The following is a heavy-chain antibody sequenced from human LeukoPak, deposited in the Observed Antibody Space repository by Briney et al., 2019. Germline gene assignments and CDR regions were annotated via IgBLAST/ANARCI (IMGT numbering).Heavy chain of an antibody. CDR1: GFIFSSYG. D-gene: IGHD1-26*01. J-gene: IGHJ4*02. V-gene: IGHV3-30*03. CDR2: ISDDGSNK. Sequence: GGSLRLSCAASGFIFSSYGMHWVRQAPGKGLEWVAVISDDGSNKYYADSVKGRFTISRDKSKNTLYLQMNSLRVEDTAVYHCASLSGSYSRGFDYWGQGTLVTVSS. CDR3: ASLSGSYSRGFDY.